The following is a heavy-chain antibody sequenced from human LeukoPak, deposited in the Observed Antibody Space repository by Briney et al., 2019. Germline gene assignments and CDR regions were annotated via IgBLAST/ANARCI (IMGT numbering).Heavy chain of an antibody. Sequence: GGSLRLSCAASGFTFINYWMDWVRQAPGKGLEWVANINEDGSQTNYVDSVKGRFTISRDNSKNTLYLQMNSLRAEDTAVYYCARAQTYDLSYWGQGTLVTVAS. J-gene: IGHJ4*02. CDR2: INEDGSQT. D-gene: IGHD3-3*01. V-gene: IGHV3-7*01. CDR1: GFTFINYW. CDR3: ARAQTYDLSY.